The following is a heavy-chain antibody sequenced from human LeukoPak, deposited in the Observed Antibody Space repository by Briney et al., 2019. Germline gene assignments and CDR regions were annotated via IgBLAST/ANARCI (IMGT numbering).Heavy chain of an antibody. CDR2: MSYSGNT. CDR3: AVKVAATGFY. CDR1: GGSISSGGYY. J-gene: IGHJ4*02. Sequence: PSETLSLTCTVSGGSISSGGYYWSWIRQHPGTGLEWIGYMSYSGNTYYNASLKSRVTISLDTSKNQFSLKLSSVTVADTAVYYCAVKVAATGFYWGQGTLVIVSS. D-gene: IGHD6-13*01. V-gene: IGHV4-31*03.